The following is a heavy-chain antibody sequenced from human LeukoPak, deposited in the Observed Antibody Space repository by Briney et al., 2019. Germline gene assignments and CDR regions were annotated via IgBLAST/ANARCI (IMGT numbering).Heavy chain of an antibody. CDR3: ARNYHTYYFYY. V-gene: IGHV3-15*01. J-gene: IGHJ4*02. CDR1: GFTFSNAW. D-gene: IGHD1-7*01. Sequence: GGSLRLSCAASGFTFSNAWMSWVRQAPGKGLEWVGRIKSRSDGGTTDYAAPVKGRFSISRDDSKNTLYLQMNSLTTDDTAVYYSARNYHTYYFYYWGQGTLVTVSS. CDR2: IKSRSDGGTT.